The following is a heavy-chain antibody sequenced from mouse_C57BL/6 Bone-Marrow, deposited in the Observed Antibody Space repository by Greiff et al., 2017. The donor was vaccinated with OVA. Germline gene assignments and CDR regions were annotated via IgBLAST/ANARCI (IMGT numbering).Heavy chain of an antibody. CDR3: ARGYYSNYAVAY. CDR2: IYPGSGST. Sequence: LFNPFSSFNISFNSSFYTFTIYLITWVKQRPGQGLEWIGDIYPGSGSTNYNEKFKSKATLTVDTSSSTAYMQLSSLTSEDSAVYYCARGYYSNYAVAYWGQVTLVTVSA. CDR1: FYTFTIYL. V-gene: IGHV1-55*01. D-gene: IGHD2-5*01. J-gene: IGHJ3*01.